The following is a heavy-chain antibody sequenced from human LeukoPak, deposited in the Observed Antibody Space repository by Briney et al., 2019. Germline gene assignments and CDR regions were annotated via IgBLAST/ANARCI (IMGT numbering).Heavy chain of an antibody. D-gene: IGHD6-13*01. V-gene: IGHV3-48*01. CDR3: ARDIGIAAAGPYDY. Sequence: GGSLRLSCAASGFTFSSYSMNWVRQAPGKGLEWVSYISSSSSTIYYADSVKGRFTISRDNSKNTLSLQMNSLRAEDTAVYYCARDIGIAAAGPYDYWGQGTLVTVSS. CDR2: ISSSSSTI. CDR1: GFTFSSYS. J-gene: IGHJ4*02.